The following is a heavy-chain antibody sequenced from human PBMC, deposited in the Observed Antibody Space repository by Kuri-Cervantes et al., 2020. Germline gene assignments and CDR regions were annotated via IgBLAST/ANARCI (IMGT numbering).Heavy chain of an antibody. D-gene: IGHD4-17*01. CDR3: ARYADYDTGHEDY. CDR1: GGTFTTYA. V-gene: IGHV1-3*01. J-gene: IGHJ4*02. Sequence: ASVKVSCKASGGTFTTYALHWVRQAPGQRLEWMGWINAGNGNRKYSQKFQGRVTFTRDTSASTAYMELSSLRSEDTSVYYCARYADYDTGHEDYWGQGTLVTVSS. CDR2: INAGNGNR.